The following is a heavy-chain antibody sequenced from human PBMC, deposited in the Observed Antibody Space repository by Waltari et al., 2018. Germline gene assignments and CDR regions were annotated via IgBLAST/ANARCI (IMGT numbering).Heavy chain of an antibody. CDR3: ARLHLRHES. Sequence: QVQLQESGPGLVKPSETLSLTCAVSGYSISSGYYWGWIRQPPGKGLEWIGSIYHSGSTYYNPSLKSRVTISVDTSKNQCSLKLSSVTAADTAVYYCARLHLRHESWGQGTLVTVSS. J-gene: IGHJ4*02. V-gene: IGHV4-38-2*01. D-gene: IGHD3-3*02. CDR1: GYSISSGYY. CDR2: IYHSGST.